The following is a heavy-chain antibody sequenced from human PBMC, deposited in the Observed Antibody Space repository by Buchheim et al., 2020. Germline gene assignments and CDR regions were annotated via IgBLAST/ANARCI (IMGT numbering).Heavy chain of an antibody. CDR3: ARYEYQLLESFDY. J-gene: IGHJ4*02. Sequence: QVQLQEWGPGLVKPSQTLSLTCTVSVCSISSGSYYWSWIRQPAGKGLEWIGRIYTSGSTNYNPSLKSRVTISLDTSKNQFSLKLTSVTAADTAVYYCARYEYQLLESFDYWGQGTL. CDR2: IYTSGST. CDR1: VCSISSGSYY. D-gene: IGHD2-2*01. V-gene: IGHV4-61*02.